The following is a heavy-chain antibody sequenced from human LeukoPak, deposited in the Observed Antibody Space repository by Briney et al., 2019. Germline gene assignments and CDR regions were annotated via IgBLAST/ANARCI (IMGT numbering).Heavy chain of an antibody. V-gene: IGHV1-2*02. Sequence: GASVKVSCKASGYTFTGYYMHWVRQAPGQGLEWMGWINPNSGGTNYAQKFQGRVTMTRDTSISTAYMELSRLRSDDTAVYYCARVGYSNGYRAFDFWGQGTLVTVSS. J-gene: IGHJ4*02. CDR3: ARVGYSNGYRAFDF. D-gene: IGHD5-18*01. CDR1: GYTFTGYY. CDR2: INPNSGGT.